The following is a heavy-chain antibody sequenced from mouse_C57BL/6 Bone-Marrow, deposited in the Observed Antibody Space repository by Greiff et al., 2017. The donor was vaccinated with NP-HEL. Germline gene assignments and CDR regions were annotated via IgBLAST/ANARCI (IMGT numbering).Heavy chain of an antibody. CDR1: GYTFTSYW. Sequence: QVQLQQPGAELVKPGASVKLPCKASGYTFTSYWMHWVKQRPGQGLEWIGMIHPNSGSTNYNEKFKSKATLTVDNSSSTAYMQLSSLTSEDSAVYYCARVDIYYDFPFAYWGRGTLVTVSA. CDR2: IHPNSGST. CDR3: ARVDIYYDFPFAY. D-gene: IGHD2-4*01. J-gene: IGHJ3*01. V-gene: IGHV1-64*01.